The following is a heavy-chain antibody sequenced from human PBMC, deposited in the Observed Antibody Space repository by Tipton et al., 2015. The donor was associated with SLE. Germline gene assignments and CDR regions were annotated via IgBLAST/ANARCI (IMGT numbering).Heavy chain of an antibody. Sequence: TLSLTCIVSGDSISSSSYYWGWIRQPPGKGLEWVGTVYYTGNTFYNPSLKSRVTISVDTSKNQFSLNLSSVTAADTAVYYCARDEYRYGTTGYHLLGHFDFWGQGTLVTVSS. CDR1: GDSISSSSYY. CDR3: ARDEYRYGTTGYHLLGHFDF. CDR2: VYYTGNT. D-gene: IGHD3-22*01. V-gene: IGHV4-39*07. J-gene: IGHJ4*02.